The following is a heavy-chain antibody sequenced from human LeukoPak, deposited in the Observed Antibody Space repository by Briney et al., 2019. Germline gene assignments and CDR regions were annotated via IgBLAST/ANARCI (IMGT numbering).Heavy chain of an antibody. CDR2: ISGSGGST. CDR1: GFTFSSYA. V-gene: IGHV3-23*01. D-gene: IGHD3-22*01. J-gene: IGHJ5*02. Sequence: GGSLRLSCAASGFTFSSYAMSWVRQAPGKGLEWVSAISGSGGSTYYADSVKGWFTISRDNSKNTLYLQMNSLRAEDTAVYYCAKGGYYYDSSGYYGAAWFDPWGQGTLVAVSS. CDR3: AKGGYYYDSSGYYGAAWFDP.